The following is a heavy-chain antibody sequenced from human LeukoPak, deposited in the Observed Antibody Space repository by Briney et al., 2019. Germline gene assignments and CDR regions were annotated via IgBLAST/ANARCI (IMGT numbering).Heavy chain of an antibody. CDR3: ARERGYSYGAHCDY. CDR1: VFTFSSYG. V-gene: IGHV3-33*01. CDR2: IWDDGSNK. Sequence: RGSPRLSCVASVFTFSSYGMHWVRQVPGKGLEWVAVIWDDGSNKYYADSVKGPLPIYRDNSKNKLYLQINSLRAEDTAVYYCARERGYSYGAHCDYWGQGTVVTDSS. D-gene: IGHD5-18*01. J-gene: IGHJ4*02.